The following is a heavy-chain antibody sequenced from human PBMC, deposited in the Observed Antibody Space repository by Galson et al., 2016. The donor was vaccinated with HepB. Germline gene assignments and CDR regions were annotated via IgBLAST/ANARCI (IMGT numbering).Heavy chain of an antibody. J-gene: IGHJ2*01. V-gene: IGHV3-33*01. CDR2: IWYEGSHK. CDR1: GFSFNSYG. CDR3: ARGVYGGTSFWYFDF. D-gene: IGHD4-23*01. Sequence: SLRLSCAMSGFSFNSYGMHWVRQAPGKGLEWVAVIWYEGSHKYYADSVKGRFTISRDNSYNTLYLQMNSLGAEDTAVYYCARGVYGGTSFWYFDFWGRGTLVTVSS.